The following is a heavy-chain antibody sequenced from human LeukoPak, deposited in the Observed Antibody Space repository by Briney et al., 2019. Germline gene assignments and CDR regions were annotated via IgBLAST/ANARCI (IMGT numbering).Heavy chain of an antibody. CDR1: GFTFSTYS. J-gene: IGHJ5*02. V-gene: IGHV3-21*01. Sequence: GGSLRLSCAASGFTFSTYSMNCVRQAPEKGLEWVSSISSSSSYIYYADSVKGRFTISRDNAKNSLYLQMNSLRAEDTAVYYCATGGTEYSGSYDWFDPWGQGTLVTVSS. D-gene: IGHD1-26*01. CDR2: ISSSSSYI. CDR3: ATGGTEYSGSYDWFDP.